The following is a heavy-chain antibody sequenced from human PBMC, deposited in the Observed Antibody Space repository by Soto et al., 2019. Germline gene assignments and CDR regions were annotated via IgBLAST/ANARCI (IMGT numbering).Heavy chain of an antibody. J-gene: IGHJ3*01. CDR3: VRDHQYAFDV. CDR2: IGAIPNVI. D-gene: IGHD2-2*01. V-gene: IGHV3-48*02. Sequence: EAQLVESGGGLVQPGGSLRLSCAASGFTFIEYSMNWVRQAPGKGLEWVSYIGAIPNVIEYADSVKGRFTVSRDNAKNSLSLQMNSLRDEDTAVYFCVRDHQYAFDVWGPGTVVTVSS. CDR1: GFTFIEYS.